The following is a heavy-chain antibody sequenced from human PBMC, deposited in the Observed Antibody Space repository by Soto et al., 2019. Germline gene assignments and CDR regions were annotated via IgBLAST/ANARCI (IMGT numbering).Heavy chain of an antibody. CDR1: GFTFSSYW. V-gene: IGHV3-7*01. D-gene: IGHD5-12*01. J-gene: IGHJ4*02. CDR2: IKEDGSEK. Sequence: EVRLVESGGGLVQPGGSQRLSCAASGFTFSSYWMNWVRQAPGKGLEWVANIKEDGSEKYHIDSVKGRFTISRDNAKNSLYLQMNSLRAEDTAVYYCARESLDIVATIGELDYWGQGTLVTVSS. CDR3: ARESLDIVATIGELDY.